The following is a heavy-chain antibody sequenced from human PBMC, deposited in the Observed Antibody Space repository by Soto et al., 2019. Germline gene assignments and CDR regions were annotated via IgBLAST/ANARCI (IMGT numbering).Heavy chain of an antibody. J-gene: IGHJ4*02. CDR3: PTSPHCGGDCYDLDS. D-gene: IGHD2-21*01. CDR1: GYRFTAYW. CDR2: IDPSDSDS. Sequence: VESVTISCKVSGYRFTAYWISWVLQMPGRGLEWMGRIDPSDSDSKYSPSFEGHVSFSADKSISTAYLQWSSLRSSDTAMYFCPTSPHCGGDCYDLDSWGQGTMVTVSS. V-gene: IGHV5-10-1*01.